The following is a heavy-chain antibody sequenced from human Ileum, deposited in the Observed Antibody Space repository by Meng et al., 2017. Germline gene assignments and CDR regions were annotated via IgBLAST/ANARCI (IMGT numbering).Heavy chain of an antibody. CDR1: GFTFGDYA. CDR3: TRVEWSYYNVYAFDI. V-gene: IGHV3-49*03. D-gene: IGHD3-10*01. CDR2: IRSKAYGGTT. J-gene: IGHJ3*02. Sequence: GGSLRLSCTASGFTFGDYAMSWFRQAPGKGLEWVGFIRSKAYGGTTEYAASVKGRFTISRDDSKSIAYLKMNSLKTEDTAVYYCTRVEWSYYNVYAFDIWGQGTMVTVSS.